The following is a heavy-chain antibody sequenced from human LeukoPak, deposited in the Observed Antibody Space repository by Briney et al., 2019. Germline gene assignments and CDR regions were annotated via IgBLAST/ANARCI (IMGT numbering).Heavy chain of an antibody. J-gene: IGHJ4*02. CDR1: GFTFSSYA. Sequence: GGSLRLSCAASGFTFSSYAMHWVRQAPGKGLEWVAVISYDGSNKCYADSVKGRFTISRDNSKNTLYLQMNSLRAEDTAVYYCARETMALVVAASLDYWGQGTLVTVSS. D-gene: IGHD2-15*01. CDR3: ARETMALVVAASLDY. V-gene: IGHV3-30-3*01. CDR2: ISYDGSNK.